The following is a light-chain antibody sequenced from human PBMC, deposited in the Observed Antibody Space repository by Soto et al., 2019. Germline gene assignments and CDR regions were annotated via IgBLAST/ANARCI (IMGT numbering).Light chain of an antibody. CDR2: GAS. J-gene: IGKJ2*01. V-gene: IGKV3-20*01. Sequence: EIVLTQSPGTLSLSPGDRATLSCRASQSVSSRSLAWYQQRPGQAPRLLIYGASSRTTGIPDRFSGSGSGTDFTLTISRLEPEDFAVYYCQQYGSSPYTFGQGTKLEIK. CDR1: QSVSSRS. CDR3: QQYGSSPYT.